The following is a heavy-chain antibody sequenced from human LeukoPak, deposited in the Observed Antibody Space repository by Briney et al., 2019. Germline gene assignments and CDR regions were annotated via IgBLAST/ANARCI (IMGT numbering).Heavy chain of an antibody. J-gene: IGHJ4*02. CDR1: GYSFTDHY. D-gene: IGHD7-27*01. V-gene: IGHV1-2*02. CDR2: ININSGGT. CDR3: ARLTGNREFDY. Sequence: ASVKVSCKASGYSFTDHYMHWVRQAPGQGLEWMGWININSGGTRFPRKFQGRVTMTRDTSVSTAYMELSRLRSDDTAVYYCARLTGNREFDYWGQGALVTVSP.